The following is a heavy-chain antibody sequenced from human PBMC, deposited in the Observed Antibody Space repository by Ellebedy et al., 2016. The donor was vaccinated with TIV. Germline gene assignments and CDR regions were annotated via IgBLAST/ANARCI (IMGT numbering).Heavy chain of an antibody. CDR1: GGSLKSNY. V-gene: IGHV4-34*01. CDR3: ARSQNYFDP. D-gene: IGHD1-7*01. Sequence: SETLSLSCAVYGGSLKSNYWTWIRQPPGKGLEWIGELNHNGEITNYNPSLKSPFTISLDTSKNQIFLRLSSVTAADTAVYYCARSQNYFDPWGQGTLVTVSS. CDR2: LNHNGEIT. J-gene: IGHJ5*02.